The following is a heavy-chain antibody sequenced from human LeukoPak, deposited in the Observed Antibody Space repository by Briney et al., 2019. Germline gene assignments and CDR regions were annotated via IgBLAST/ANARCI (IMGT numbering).Heavy chain of an antibody. CDR2: ISGSSSTI. CDR1: GFTFSTYS. Sequence: GGSLRLSCAASGFTFSTYSMNWVRQAPGKGLQWISYISGSSSTIYYADSVKGRLTISRDNAKNSLYLQMNSLRAEDTAVYYCARGSPYFYDTNGYYYAFDFWGQGTMVTVSS. D-gene: IGHD3-22*01. V-gene: IGHV3-48*01. J-gene: IGHJ3*01. CDR3: ARGSPYFYDTNGYYYAFDF.